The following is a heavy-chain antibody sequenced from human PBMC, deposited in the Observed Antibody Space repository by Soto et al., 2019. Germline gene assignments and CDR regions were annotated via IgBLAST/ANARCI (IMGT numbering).Heavy chain of an antibody. V-gene: IGHV3-48*01. Sequence: EVQLVESGGGLVQPGGSLRLSCAASGFTFSRYTMNWVRQAPGKGVEWVSYISSSSSTIYYADSVKGRFTISRDNAKNSVYLHMNSLRAEDTAVYYCAVGSFDWLVNDYWGQGTLVTVSS. D-gene: IGHD3-9*01. CDR2: ISSSSSTI. J-gene: IGHJ4*02. CDR1: GFTFSRYT. CDR3: AVGSFDWLVNDY.